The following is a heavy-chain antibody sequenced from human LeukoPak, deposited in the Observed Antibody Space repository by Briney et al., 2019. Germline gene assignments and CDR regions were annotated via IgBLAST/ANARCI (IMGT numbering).Heavy chain of an antibody. CDR3: ARQNYDSSGYYYLSQLDYYYYMDV. CDR2: ITSSSSYI. J-gene: IGHJ6*03. D-gene: IGHD3-22*01. V-gene: IGHV3-21*01. Sequence: PGGSLRLSCAASGFTFSSYCMNWVRQAPGKGLEWVSSITSSSSYIYYADSVKGRFTISRDNAKNSLYLQMNSLRAEDTAVYYCARQNYDSSGYYYLSQLDYYYYMDVWGKGTTVTVSS. CDR1: GFTFSSYC.